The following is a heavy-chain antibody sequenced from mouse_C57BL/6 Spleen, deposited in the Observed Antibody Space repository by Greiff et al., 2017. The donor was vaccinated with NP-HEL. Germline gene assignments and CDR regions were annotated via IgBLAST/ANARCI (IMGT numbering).Heavy chain of an antibody. CDR1: GYSFTGYY. Sequence: EVMLVESGPELVKPGASVKISCKASGYSFTGYYMNWVKQSPEKSLEWIGEINPSTGGTTYNQKFKAKATLTVDKSSSTAYMQLKSLTSEDSAVYYCASPYYYGSSSYAMDYWGQGTSVTVSS. V-gene: IGHV1-42*01. J-gene: IGHJ4*01. CDR3: ASPYYYGSSSYAMDY. CDR2: INPSTGGT. D-gene: IGHD1-1*01.